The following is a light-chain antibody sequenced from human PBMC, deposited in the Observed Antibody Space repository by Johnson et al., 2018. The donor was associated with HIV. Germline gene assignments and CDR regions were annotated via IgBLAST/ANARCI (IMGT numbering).Light chain of an antibody. V-gene: IGLV1-51*02. CDR3: GTWDRSLSAGGV. CDR1: SSNIGNNY. CDR2: ENT. J-gene: IGLJ1*01. Sequence: QSVLTQPPSVSAAPGQKVTISCSGSSSNIGNNYVSWYQHLPGTAPKLLIYENTKRPSGIPERFSGSKSGTSATLGITGLQTGDEAAYYCGTWDRSLSAGGVFGTGTKVTVL.